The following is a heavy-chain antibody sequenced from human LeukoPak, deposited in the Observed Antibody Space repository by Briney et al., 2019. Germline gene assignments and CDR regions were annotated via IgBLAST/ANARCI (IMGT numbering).Heavy chain of an antibody. J-gene: IGHJ5*02. CDR1: GFTISGYW. V-gene: IGHV4-34*01. CDR2: INHSGST. Sequence: GSLRLSCAASGFTISGYWMHWVRQPPGKGLEWIGEINHSGSTNYNPSLKSRVTISVDTSKNQFSLKLSSVTAADTAVYYCARAPRRASTTLLPWGQGTLVTVSS. CDR3: ARAPRRASTTLLP. D-gene: IGHD1-26*01.